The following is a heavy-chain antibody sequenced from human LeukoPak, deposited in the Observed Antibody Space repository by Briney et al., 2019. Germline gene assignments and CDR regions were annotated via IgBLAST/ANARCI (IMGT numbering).Heavy chain of an antibody. D-gene: IGHD6-13*01. J-gene: IGHJ4*02. CDR2: IYYSGST. CDR3: ARVNLSSSSWYEEGNFDY. V-gene: IGHV4-59*01. Sequence: SETLSLTCAVSGGSISSYYWSWIRQPPGKGLEWIGYIYYSGSTNYNPSLKSRVTISVDTSKNQFSLKLSSVTAADTAVYYCARVNLSSSSWYEEGNFDYWGQGTLVTVSS. CDR1: GGSISSYY.